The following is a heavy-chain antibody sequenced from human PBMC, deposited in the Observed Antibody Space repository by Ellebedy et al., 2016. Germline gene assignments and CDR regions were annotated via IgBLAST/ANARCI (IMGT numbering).Heavy chain of an antibody. J-gene: IGHJ4*02. V-gene: IGHV3-9*01. Sequence: GGSLRLXXAASGFTFDDYAMHWVRQAPGKGLEWVSGISWNSGSIGYADSVKGRFTISRDNAKNSLYLQMNSLRVEDTAVYYCARPHAGYSSSWATVDYWGQGTLVTVSS. D-gene: IGHD6-13*01. CDR1: GFTFDDYA. CDR3: ARPHAGYSSSWATVDY. CDR2: ISWNSGSI.